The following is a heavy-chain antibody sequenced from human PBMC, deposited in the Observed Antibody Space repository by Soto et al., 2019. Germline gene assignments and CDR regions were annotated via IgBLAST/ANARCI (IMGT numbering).Heavy chain of an antibody. CDR3: ARGGYCSGGSCYLVY. Sequence: GGSLRLSCAASGFTFSSYSMNWVRQAPGKGLEWVSVIYSGGSTYYADSVKGRFTISRDNSKNTLYLQMNSLRAEDTAVYYCARGGYCSGGSCYLVYWGQGTLVTVSS. D-gene: IGHD2-15*01. V-gene: IGHV3-66*01. CDR2: IYSGGST. J-gene: IGHJ4*02. CDR1: GFTFSSYS.